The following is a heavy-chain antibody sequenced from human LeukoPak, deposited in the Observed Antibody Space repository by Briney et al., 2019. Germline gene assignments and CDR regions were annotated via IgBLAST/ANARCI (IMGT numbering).Heavy chain of an antibody. V-gene: IGHV4-59*08. Sequence: TSETLSLTCTVFGDSISSYYWSWIRQSPGKGLEWIGHIYYSGGTRYNASLKSRLTISVDTSKKQFSLKVTSVTAADTAVYYCARHGAGTTGRLYYYNGMDVWGQGTTVTVSS. CDR2: IYYSGGT. J-gene: IGHJ6*02. CDR3: ARHGAGTTGRLYYYNGMDV. CDR1: GDSISSYY. D-gene: IGHD4-11*01.